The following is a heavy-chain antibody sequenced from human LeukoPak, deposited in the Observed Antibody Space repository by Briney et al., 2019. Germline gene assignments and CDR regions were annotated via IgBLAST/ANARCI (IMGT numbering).Heavy chain of an antibody. Sequence: GGSLRLSCAASGFTFSSYWMTWFRQAPGKGLEWVANTKQDESEKYYMESVKGRFTISRDNAKNSLYLQMNSLRVEDTAVYYCARTPDGSDYWGQGTLVTVSS. V-gene: IGHV3-7*03. CDR1: GFTFSSYW. CDR2: TKQDESEK. D-gene: IGHD3-10*01. CDR3: ARTPDGSDY. J-gene: IGHJ4*02.